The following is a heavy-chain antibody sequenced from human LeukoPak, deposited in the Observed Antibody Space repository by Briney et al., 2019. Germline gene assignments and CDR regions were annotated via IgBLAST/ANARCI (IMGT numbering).Heavy chain of an antibody. CDR3: AMGAIVATIDY. Sequence: PGGSLRLSCAASGFTFSSYAMHWVRQAPGKGLEWVAVISYDGSNKYYADSVKGGFTISRDNSKNTLYLQMNSLRAEDTAVYYCAMGAIVATIDYWGQGTLVTVSS. CDR1: GFTFSSYA. D-gene: IGHD5-12*01. CDR2: ISYDGSNK. V-gene: IGHV3-30-3*01. J-gene: IGHJ4*02.